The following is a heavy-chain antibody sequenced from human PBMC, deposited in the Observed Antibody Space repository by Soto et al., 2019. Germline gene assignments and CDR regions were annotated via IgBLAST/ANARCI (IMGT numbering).Heavy chain of an antibody. V-gene: IGHV5-51*01. Sequence: GESLKISCKGSGYTFTSYWIGWVRQMPGKGLEWMGIIYPADSDTRYSPSFQGQVTISADKSISTAYLQWSSLKASDTAMYYCASLSRGYNYGLDVWGQGTTVTVSS. J-gene: IGHJ6*02. CDR3: ASLSRGYNYGLDV. D-gene: IGHD3-10*01. CDR2: IYPADSDT. CDR1: GYTFTSYW.